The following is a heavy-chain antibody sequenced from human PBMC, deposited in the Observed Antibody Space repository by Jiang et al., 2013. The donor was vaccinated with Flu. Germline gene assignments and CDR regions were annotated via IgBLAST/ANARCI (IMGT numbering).Heavy chain of an antibody. V-gene: IGHV5-51*01. CDR1: GYSFTSYW. CDR3: ARHMLMGGHYDSSGYYFYY. D-gene: IGHD3-22*01. CDR2: IYPGDSDT. Sequence: QLVESGAEVKKPGESLKISCKGSGYSFTSYWIGWARQMPGKGLEWMGIIYPGDSDTRYSPSFQGQVTISADKSISTAYLQWSSLKASDTAMYYCARHMLMGGHYDSSGYYFYYWGQGTLVTVSS. J-gene: IGHJ4*02.